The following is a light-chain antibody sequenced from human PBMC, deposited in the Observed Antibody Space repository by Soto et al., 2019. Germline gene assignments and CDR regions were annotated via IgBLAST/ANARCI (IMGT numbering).Light chain of an antibody. CDR2: KTS. V-gene: IGKV1-5*03. Sequence: DIHMTQSHSTLSASVGDRVTITCGASQSLSRWLAWYQQKPGKAPNLLIYKTSRLESGVPSRFSGSGSGTEFTLTISSLQPDDFATYYCQHWTDYSWTFGQGTKVEVK. J-gene: IGKJ1*01. CDR3: QHWTDYSWT. CDR1: QSLSRW.